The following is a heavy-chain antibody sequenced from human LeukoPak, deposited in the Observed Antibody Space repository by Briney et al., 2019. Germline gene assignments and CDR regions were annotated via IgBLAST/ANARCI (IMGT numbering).Heavy chain of an antibody. J-gene: IGHJ3*02. CDR2: IYYSGST. CDR3: ARVIVVVVAAGDDAFDI. V-gene: IGHV4-59*12. CDR1: GGSISSYY. D-gene: IGHD2-15*01. Sequence: PSETLSLTCTVSGGSISSYYWSWIRQPPGKGLEWIGYIYYSGSTNYNPSLKSRVTISVDTSKNQFSLKLSSVTAADTAVYYCARVIVVVVAAGDDAFDIWGQGTMVTVSS.